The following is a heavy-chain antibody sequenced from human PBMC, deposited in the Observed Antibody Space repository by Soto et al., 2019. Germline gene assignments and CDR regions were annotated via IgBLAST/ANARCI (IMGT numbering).Heavy chain of an antibody. CDR3: AKNGGGDWEDAFDI. V-gene: IGHV3-30*18. J-gene: IGHJ3*02. D-gene: IGHD2-21*02. Sequence: QVQLVESGGGVVQPGRSLRLSCAASGFTFSSYGMHWVRQAPGKGLEWVAVISYDGSNKYYADSVKGRFTISRDNYKNALYQQMNSLRAEDTAVYYCAKNGGGDWEDAFDIWGQGTMVTVSS. CDR2: ISYDGSNK. CDR1: GFTFSSYG.